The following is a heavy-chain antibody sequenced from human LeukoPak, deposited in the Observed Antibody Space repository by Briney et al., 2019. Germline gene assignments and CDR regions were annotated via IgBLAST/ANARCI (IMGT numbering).Heavy chain of an antibody. V-gene: IGHV4-39*01. CDR1: GGSISSSSYY. Sequence: SETLSLTCTVSGGSISSSSYYWGWIRQPPGKGLEWIGSIYYSGSTYYNPSLKSRVTISVDTSKNQFSLKLSSVTAADTAVYYCASGIVVVVAATYYFDYWDQGTLVTVSS. CDR2: IYYSGST. CDR3: ASGIVVVVAATYYFDY. J-gene: IGHJ4*02. D-gene: IGHD2-15*01.